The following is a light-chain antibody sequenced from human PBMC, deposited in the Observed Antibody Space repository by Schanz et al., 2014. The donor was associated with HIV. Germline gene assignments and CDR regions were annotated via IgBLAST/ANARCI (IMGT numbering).Light chain of an antibody. CDR1: RSNIGAGYD. CDR2: GST. CDR3: SSYTSSSTYV. Sequence: QSVLTQPPSVSAAPGQRVTISCTGSRSNIGAGYDVHWYQHLPGTAPKLLIYGSTNRPSGVPDRFSGSKSGTAASLAISGLQAEDEADYYCSSYTSSSTYVFGTGTKLTVL. J-gene: IGLJ1*01. V-gene: IGLV1-40*01.